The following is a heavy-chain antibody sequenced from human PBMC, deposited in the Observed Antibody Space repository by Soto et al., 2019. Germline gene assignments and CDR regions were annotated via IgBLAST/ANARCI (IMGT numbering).Heavy chain of an antibody. Sequence: SETLSLTCIFSGDSISNSRFYLAWIRQPPGEGLEWIGSIYHTGNAYYNPSLKSRVTISVDTSKNQFSLKLTSVTAADAALYYCARDFFGSSDYTTNWFDPWGQGTLVTVSS. J-gene: IGHJ5*02. CDR1: GDSISNSRFY. CDR2: IYHTGNA. D-gene: IGHD3-22*01. CDR3: ARDFFGSSDYTTNWFDP. V-gene: IGHV4-39*01.